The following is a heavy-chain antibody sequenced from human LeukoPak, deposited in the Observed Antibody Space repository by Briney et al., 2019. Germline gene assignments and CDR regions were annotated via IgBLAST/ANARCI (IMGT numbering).Heavy chain of an antibody. D-gene: IGHD1-26*01. CDR3: ARGGIVGATFFAFDI. V-gene: IGHV1-46*03. CDR2: INPSGGST. Sequence: ASVKVSCKASGYTFTSYYMHWVRQAPGQGLEWMGIINPSGGSTSYAQKFQGRVTMTRDTSTSTVYMELSSLRSEDTAVYYRARGGIVGATFFAFDIWGQGTMVTVSS. J-gene: IGHJ3*02. CDR1: GYTFTSYY.